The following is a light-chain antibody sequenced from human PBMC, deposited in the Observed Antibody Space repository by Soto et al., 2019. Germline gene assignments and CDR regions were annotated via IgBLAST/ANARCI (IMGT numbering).Light chain of an antibody. V-gene: IGKV1-5*01. CDR3: QQYYSYSYT. CDR1: QSISNW. Sequence: DIQMTQSPSTLSASVGDRVTITCRASQSISNWLAWYQQKPGKAPKILIYDASSLESGVPSRFSGSGSGTEFTLTISSLQPDDFATYYCQQYYSYSYTFGQGTKLEIK. J-gene: IGKJ2*01. CDR2: DAS.